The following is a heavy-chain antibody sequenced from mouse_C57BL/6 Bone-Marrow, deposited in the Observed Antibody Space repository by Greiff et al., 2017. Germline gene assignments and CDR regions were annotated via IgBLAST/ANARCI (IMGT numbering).Heavy chain of an antibody. V-gene: IGHV1-52*01. CDR3: ARLDGSSYVGLWDFDI. D-gene: IGHD1-1*01. Sequence: VQLQQPGAELVRPGSSVKLSCKASGYTFTSYWMHWVKQRPIQGLEWIGNIDPSDSETHYNQKFKDKATLTVDKSSSTAYMQLSSLTSEDSAVYYCARLDGSSYVGLWDFDIWGTGTTVTVSS. CDR2: IDPSDSET. J-gene: IGHJ1*03. CDR1: GYTFTSYW.